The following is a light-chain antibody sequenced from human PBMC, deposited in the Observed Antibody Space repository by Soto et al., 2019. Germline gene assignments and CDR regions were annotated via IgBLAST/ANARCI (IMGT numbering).Light chain of an antibody. Sequence: DIQMTQSPSTLSASVRDRVTITCRASQSISSWLAWYQQKPGKAPKLLIYKASSLESRVPSRFSGSGSGTEFTLTISSLQPDDFATYYCQQYNSYPWTFGQGTKVEIK. V-gene: IGKV1-5*03. CDR2: KAS. CDR3: QQYNSYPWT. CDR1: QSISSW. J-gene: IGKJ1*01.